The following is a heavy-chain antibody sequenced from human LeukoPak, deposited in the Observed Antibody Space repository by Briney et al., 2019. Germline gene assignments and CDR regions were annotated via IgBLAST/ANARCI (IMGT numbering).Heavy chain of an antibody. CDR1: GGSISNYY. J-gene: IGHJ4*02. V-gene: IGHV4-4*07. CDR2: LYASGRT. Sequence: SETLSLTCTVSGGSISNYYWSWTRQPAGKGLEYIGRLYASGRTDYSPSLRSQLTMSPDTSKNQFSLKLTSVTAADTAIYYCARDGAATFSDYWGQGALVTVSS. D-gene: IGHD1-26*01. CDR3: ARDGAATFSDY.